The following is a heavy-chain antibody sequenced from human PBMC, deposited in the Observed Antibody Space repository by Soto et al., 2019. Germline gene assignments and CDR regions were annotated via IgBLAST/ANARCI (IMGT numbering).Heavy chain of an antibody. CDR2: ISWNSGSI. CDR1: GFTFDDYA. Sequence: PGGSLRLSCAASGFTFDDYAMHWVRQAPGKGLEWVSGISWNSGSIGYADSVKGRFTISRDNAKNSLYLQMNSLRAEDTALYYCAKDAGAAAGTMGAEYFQHWGQGTLVTVSS. D-gene: IGHD6-13*01. J-gene: IGHJ1*01. V-gene: IGHV3-9*01. CDR3: AKDAGAAAGTMGAEYFQH.